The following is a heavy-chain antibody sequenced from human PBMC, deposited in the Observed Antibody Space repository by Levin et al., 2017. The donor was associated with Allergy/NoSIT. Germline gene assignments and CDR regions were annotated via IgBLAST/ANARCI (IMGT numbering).Heavy chain of an antibody. CDR2: IWHDGSIK. D-gene: IGHD6-13*01. CDR3: AGYITVDPYAFDL. V-gene: IGHV3-33*01. J-gene: IGHJ3*01. CDR1: GFSFSNYG. Sequence: GESLKISCVASGFSFSNYGMNWVRQAPGKGPEWVAVIWHDGSIKYYADSVKGRFTISRDNSKNTVYLQMDNLRGDDTAVYYCAGYITVDPYAFDLWGQGAMVTVSS.